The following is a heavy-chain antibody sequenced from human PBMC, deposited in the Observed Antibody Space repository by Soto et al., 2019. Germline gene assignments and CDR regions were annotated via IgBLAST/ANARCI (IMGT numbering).Heavy chain of an antibody. J-gene: IGHJ5*01. CDR2: IYKSATT. Sequence: NPSETLSLTCSVSGDSISNLDYFWAWIRQPPGQALEYICYIYKSATTYYNPSFESRVAISVDTSKSQFSLNVTSVTAADTAVYFCARGRYCLTGRCFPNWFDSWGQGALVTVSS. V-gene: IGHV4-30-4*01. CDR1: GDSISNLDYF. CDR3: ARGRYCLTGRCFPNWFDS. D-gene: IGHD7-27*01.